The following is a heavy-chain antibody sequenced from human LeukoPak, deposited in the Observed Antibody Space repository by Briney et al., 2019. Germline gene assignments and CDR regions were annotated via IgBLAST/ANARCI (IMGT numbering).Heavy chain of an antibody. CDR3: ARVSTSRAADDY. J-gene: IGHJ4*02. Sequence: SETLSLTCTVSGDSISSDDYYWSWIRQPAGKGLEWIGRFSASGNSNYNPSLKSRLTISVDTSKNQFSLKLSSVTAADTAVYYCARVSTSRAADDYWGQGTLVTVSS. V-gene: IGHV4-61*02. D-gene: IGHD2-15*01. CDR2: FSASGNS. CDR1: GDSISSDDYY.